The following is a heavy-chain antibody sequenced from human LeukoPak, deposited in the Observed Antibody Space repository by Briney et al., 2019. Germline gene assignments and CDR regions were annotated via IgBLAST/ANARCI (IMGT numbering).Heavy chain of an antibody. J-gene: IGHJ4*02. D-gene: IGHD2-21*01. CDR2: IYTSGST. V-gene: IGHV4-61*02. Sequence: PSETLSLTCTVSGVSISSSSDFWGWIRQPAGKGLEWIGRIYTSGSTNYNPSLKSRVTMSVDTSKNHFSLRLSSVTAADTAVYYCAREDTDSLDYWGQGTLVTVSS. CDR3: AREDTDSLDY. CDR1: GVSISSSSDF.